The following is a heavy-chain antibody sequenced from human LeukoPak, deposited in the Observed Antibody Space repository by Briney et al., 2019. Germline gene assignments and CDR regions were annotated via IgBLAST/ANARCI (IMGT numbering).Heavy chain of an antibody. V-gene: IGHV1-2*02. D-gene: IGHD2-2*01. CDR3: ARDAICSSTSCLSLPLYYYYGMDV. CDR1: GHTFTGYY. Sequence: GASVKVSCKASGHTFTGYYMHWVRQAPGQGLEWMGWINPNSGGTNYAQKFQGRVTMTRDTSISTAYMELSRLRSDDTAVYYCARDAICSSTSCLSLPLYYYYGMDVWGQGTTVTVSS. J-gene: IGHJ6*02. CDR2: INPNSGGT.